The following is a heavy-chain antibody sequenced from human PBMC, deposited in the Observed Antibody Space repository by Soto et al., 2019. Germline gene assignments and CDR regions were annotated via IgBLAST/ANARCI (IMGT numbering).Heavy chain of an antibody. CDR1: GGSISSYY. Sequence: SETLSLTCTVSGGSISSYYWSWIRQPPGKGLEWIGYIYYSGSTNYNPSLKSRVTISVDTSKNQFSLKLSSVTAADTAVYYCARGGTLLRDAFDIWGQGTMVTVSS. CDR2: IYYSGST. V-gene: IGHV4-59*01. J-gene: IGHJ3*02. D-gene: IGHD1-7*01. CDR3: ARGGTLLRDAFDI.